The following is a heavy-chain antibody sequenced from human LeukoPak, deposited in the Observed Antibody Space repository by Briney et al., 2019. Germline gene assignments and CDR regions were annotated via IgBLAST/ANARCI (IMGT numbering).Heavy chain of an antibody. J-gene: IGHJ4*02. Sequence: GRSLRLSCAASGFNFDDYAMYWVRQAPGKGLEGVAGVTWNSGSIDYADSVKGRITVSRDNAKNSLYLQMNSLRAEDTALYYCVKGSSGWYGAFDYWGQGTLVTVSS. CDR2: VTWNSGSI. CDR1: GFNFDDYA. D-gene: IGHD6-19*01. CDR3: VKGSSGWYGAFDY. V-gene: IGHV3-9*01.